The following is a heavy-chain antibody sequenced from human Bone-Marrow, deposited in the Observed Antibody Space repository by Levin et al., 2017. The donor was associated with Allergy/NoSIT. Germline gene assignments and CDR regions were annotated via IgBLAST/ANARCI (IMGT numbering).Heavy chain of an antibody. D-gene: IGHD3-10*01. CDR2: INSDGSSS. Sequence: GESLKISCAASGFTFGSYWMHWVRQAPGKGLVWVSRINSDGSSSTYADSVKGRFTISRDNGKNTLYLQMNSLRAEDTAVYYCARVRYYYGLGAYNLWGQGTLVTVSS. J-gene: IGHJ5*02. V-gene: IGHV3-74*01. CDR3: ARVRYYYGLGAYNL. CDR1: GFTFGSYW.